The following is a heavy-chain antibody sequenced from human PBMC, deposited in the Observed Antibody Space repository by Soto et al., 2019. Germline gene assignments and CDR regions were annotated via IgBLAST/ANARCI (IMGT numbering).Heavy chain of an antibody. D-gene: IGHD3-16*02. J-gene: IGHJ4*02. CDR1: RGTFSSYA. Sequence: SVKVSCKASRGTFSSYAISWLRQAPGQGLAWMGGIIPIYGTANYAQKLQGRVTITADTSTSTAYMELRSLRSEDTAVYYCARDGWRDDDIWGSYPYEVYWGQGTLVTLSS. V-gene: IGHV1-69*06. CDR3: ARDGWRDDDIWGSYPYEVY. CDR2: IIPIYGTA.